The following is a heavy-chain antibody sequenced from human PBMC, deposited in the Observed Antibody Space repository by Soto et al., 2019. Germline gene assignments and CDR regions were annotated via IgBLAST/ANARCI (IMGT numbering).Heavy chain of an antibody. J-gene: IGHJ4*02. CDR1: GDSLRRGFHH. V-gene: IGHV4-31*03. Sequence: QVQLQESGSGLLKPSQTLSLDCSVSGDSLRRGFHHWSWIRQTPGQGLQLIGYIDTNGDTHYDPSLRNRLNMSIVTTESRFSLKVTSVTAADTAVYYCARGTVYYCPNDKCGFFFEHWGQGALVTVTS. CDR3: ARGTVYYCPNDKCGFFFEH. CDR2: IDTNGDT. D-gene: IGHD2-8*01.